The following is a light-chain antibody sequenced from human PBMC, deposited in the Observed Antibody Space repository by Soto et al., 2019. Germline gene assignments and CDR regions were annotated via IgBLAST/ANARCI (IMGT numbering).Light chain of an antibody. Sequence: DIQMTQSPSTLSASVGDRVTITCRASQSISDWLAWYQQKPGKAPNLLIYKASSLESGVPSRFSGSGSGTEFTLTISSLQPDDFVTYYCQQYNSYWTFGQGTKVEIK. CDR3: QQYNSYWT. CDR1: QSISDW. CDR2: KAS. V-gene: IGKV1-5*03. J-gene: IGKJ1*01.